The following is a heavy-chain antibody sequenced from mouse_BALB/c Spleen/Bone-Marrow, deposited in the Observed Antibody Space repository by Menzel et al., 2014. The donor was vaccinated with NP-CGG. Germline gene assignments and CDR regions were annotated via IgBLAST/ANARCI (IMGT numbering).Heavy chain of an antibody. CDR1: GYTFTSYY. CDR2: IYPGDGST. V-gene: IGHV1S56*01. J-gene: IGHJ4*01. Sequence: VMLVESGPELVKPGASVEMSCKASGYTFTSYYIHWVKQRPGQGLEWIGWIYPGDGSTKYNEKFKGKTTLTADKSSSTAYMLLSSLTSEDSAIYFCARGGGMDYWGQGTSVTVSS. CDR3: ARGGGMDY.